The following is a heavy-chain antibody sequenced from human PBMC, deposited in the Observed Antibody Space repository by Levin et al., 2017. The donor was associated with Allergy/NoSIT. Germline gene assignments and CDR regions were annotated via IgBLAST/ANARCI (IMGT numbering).Heavy chain of an antibody. CDR1: GFTFSNYA. CDR2: ISHSGTYT. CDR3: AKDGLYGSGGNWFDP. V-gene: IGHV3-23*01. Sequence: SCAASGFTFSNYAMNWVRQAPGKGLEWVSSISHSGTYTYYEDSVKGRFTVSRDNSKYTLLLQMNSLKGDDTAVYYCAKDGLYGSGGNWFDPWGQGTLVTVSS. J-gene: IGHJ5*02. D-gene: IGHD3-10*01.